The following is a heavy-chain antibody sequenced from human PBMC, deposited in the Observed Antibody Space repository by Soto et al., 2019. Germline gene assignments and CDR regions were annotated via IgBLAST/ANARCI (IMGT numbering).Heavy chain of an antibody. Sequence: AGGSLRLSCAASGFTFSSYGMHWVRQAPGKGLEWVAVIWYDGSNKYYADSVKGRFTISRDNSKNTLYLQMNSLRAEDTAVYYCARDRYYYDSSGYPFDYWGQGTLVTVSS. J-gene: IGHJ4*02. D-gene: IGHD3-22*01. CDR1: GFTFSSYG. CDR2: IWYDGSNK. CDR3: ARDRYYYDSSGYPFDY. V-gene: IGHV3-33*01.